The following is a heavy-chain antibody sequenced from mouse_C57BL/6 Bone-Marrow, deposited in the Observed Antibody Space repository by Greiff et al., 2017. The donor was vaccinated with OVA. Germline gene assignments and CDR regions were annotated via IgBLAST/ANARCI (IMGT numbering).Heavy chain of an antibody. J-gene: IGHJ2*01. Sequence: QVQLQQPGAELVKPGASVKLSCKASGYTFTSYWMHWVKQRPGQGLEWIGMIHPNSGSTNYNEKFKSKATLTVDKSSSTAYMQLSSLTSEDSAVYYCAREVLGLITTVVDDYFDYWGQGTTLTVSS. V-gene: IGHV1-64*01. CDR2: IHPNSGST. D-gene: IGHD1-1*01. CDR3: AREVLGLITTVVDDYFDY. CDR1: GYTFTSYW.